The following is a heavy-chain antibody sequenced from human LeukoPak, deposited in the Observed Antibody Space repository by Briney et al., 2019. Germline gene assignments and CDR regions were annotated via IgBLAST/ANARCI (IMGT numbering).Heavy chain of an antibody. CDR2: IYYSGST. CDR1: GGSISSSNYY. V-gene: IGHV4-39*02. D-gene: IGHD3-10*01. J-gene: IGHJ4*02. CDR3: AREITMVRGVIY. Sequence: SETLSLTCTVSGGSISSSNYYWGWIRQPPGKGLEWIGNIYYSGSTYYNPSLKGRVTISVDTSKNQFSLKLSSVTAADTAVYYCAREITMVRGVIYWGQGTLVTVSS.